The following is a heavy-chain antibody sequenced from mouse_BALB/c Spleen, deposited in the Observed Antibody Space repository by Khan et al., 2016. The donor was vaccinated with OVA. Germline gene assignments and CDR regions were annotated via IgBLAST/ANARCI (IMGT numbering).Heavy chain of an antibody. J-gene: IGHJ2*01. CDR2: IWAGGST. V-gene: IGHV2-9*02. CDR1: GFSLTSYA. Sequence: QVQLKESGPGLVAPSQSLSITCTVTGFSLTSYAIHWIRQPPGKGLEWLGVIWAGGSTNYNSALMSSLSISKDTSKSQVFLKMNSLQTHDTAIYYCARNREPDYFDYWGQGTTLTVSS. CDR3: ARNREPDYFDY.